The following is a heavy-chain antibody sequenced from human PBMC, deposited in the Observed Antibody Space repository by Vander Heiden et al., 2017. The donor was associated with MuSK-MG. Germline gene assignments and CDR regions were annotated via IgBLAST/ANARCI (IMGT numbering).Heavy chain of an antibody. V-gene: IGHV3-49*03. J-gene: IGHJ4*02. Sequence: EVQLVVSGGGLVQRGRSLRLLCTTSGFTFSDNAMSWFRQAPGKGLEWVGFISSKAYGGTTEYAASVKGRFTISRDDSKSIAYLQMNSLRTEDTAVYYCTRGWLQWDYWGQGTLVTVSS. CDR2: ISSKAYGGTT. CDR3: TRGWLQWDY. D-gene: IGHD5-12*01. CDR1: GFTFSDNA.